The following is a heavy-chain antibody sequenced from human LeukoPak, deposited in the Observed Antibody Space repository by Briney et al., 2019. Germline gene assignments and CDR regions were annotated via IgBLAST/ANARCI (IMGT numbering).Heavy chain of an antibody. CDR1: GFTFSSYA. CDR2: ISGSGGST. CDR3: AKGSDSSGYLHTDNWSDP. D-gene: IGHD3-22*01. J-gene: IGHJ5*02. Sequence: QTGGSLRLSCAASGFTFSSYAMSWVRQAPGKGLEWVSAISGSGGSTYYADSVKGRFTISRDNSKNTLYLQMNSLRAEDTAVYYCAKGSDSSGYLHTDNWSDPWGQGTLVTVSS. V-gene: IGHV3-23*01.